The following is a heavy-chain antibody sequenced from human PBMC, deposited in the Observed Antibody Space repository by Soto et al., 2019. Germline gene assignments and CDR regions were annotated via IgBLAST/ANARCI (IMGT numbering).Heavy chain of an antibody. D-gene: IGHD7-27*01. V-gene: IGHV4-61*08. CDR1: GCSISNGGYY. Sequence: PSETLSLTCTVSGCSISNGGYYWTWIRQDPGKGLEWIGYIYYNGNTNYNPPLKSRVTMSVDTSKNQISLKLSSVTAADTAVYYCTRANWYSEYWGQGTLVTVSS. CDR3: TRANWYSEY. CDR2: IYYNGNT. J-gene: IGHJ4*02.